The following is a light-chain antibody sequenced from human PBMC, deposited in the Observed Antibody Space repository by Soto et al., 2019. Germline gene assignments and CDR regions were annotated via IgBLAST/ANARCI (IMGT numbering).Light chain of an antibody. CDR1: QDISSW. Sequence: DIHMTQSPSSVSASVGDSVIITCRASQDISSWVAWYQQKPGKAPKLLVSAASSLGSGVPRRFSGSGSGTDFTLIISRLQPEAFATYLCQQGDSFPFTFGGGTKVEIK. V-gene: IGKV1-12*01. CDR3: QQGDSFPFT. CDR2: AAS. J-gene: IGKJ4*01.